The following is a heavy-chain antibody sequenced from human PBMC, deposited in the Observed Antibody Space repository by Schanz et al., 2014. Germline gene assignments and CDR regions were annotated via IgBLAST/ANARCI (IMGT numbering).Heavy chain of an antibody. V-gene: IGHV3-23*04. CDR2: LSEGGGGT. CDR1: GITFSSHS. D-gene: IGHD3-10*01. Sequence: EVQLVESGGGLVQPGGSLRLSCAASGITFSSHSFNWVRQAPGKGLEWVSALSEGGGGTHYADSVRGRFTISSDSSKSTLYLQMSSLRADDTAVYYCAKDGPGGSGSYSADGGMDVWGQGTTVTVSS. CDR3: AKDGPGGSGSYSADGGMDV. J-gene: IGHJ6*02.